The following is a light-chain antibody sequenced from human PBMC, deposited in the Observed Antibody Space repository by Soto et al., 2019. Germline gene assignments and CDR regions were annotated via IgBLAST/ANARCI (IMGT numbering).Light chain of an antibody. V-gene: IGKV1-39*01. Sequence: DIQMTQSPSSLSASVGDRATITCRASQSISSYLNWYQQKPGKAPKVLIYAASNLQGGVPSRFSGSGSGTDFTLTISSLQPEDFATYYCQQSYSSPLNFGQGTRLEIK. CDR3: QQSYSSPLN. J-gene: IGKJ5*01. CDR2: AAS. CDR1: QSISSY.